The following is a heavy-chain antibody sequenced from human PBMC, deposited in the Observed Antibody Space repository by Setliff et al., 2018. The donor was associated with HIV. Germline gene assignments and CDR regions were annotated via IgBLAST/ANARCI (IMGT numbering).Heavy chain of an antibody. CDR2: IKQDGSEK. CDR1: GFTVSSNY. V-gene: IGHV3-7*01. CDR3: ARGHSDQLLFVLYYYYMDV. Sequence: PGGSLRLSCAASGFTVSSNYMSWVRQAPGKGLEWVANIKQDGSEKYYVDSVKGRFTNSRDNAKNSLYLQMNSLRAEDTAVYYCARGHSDQLLFVLYYYYMDVWGKGTTVTVSS. D-gene: IGHD2-2*01. J-gene: IGHJ6*03.